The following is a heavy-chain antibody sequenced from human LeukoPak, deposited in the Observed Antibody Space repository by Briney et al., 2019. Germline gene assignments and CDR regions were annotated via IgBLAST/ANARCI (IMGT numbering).Heavy chain of an antibody. Sequence: GGSLRLSCAASGFTFSSYAMHWVSQAPGKGLEWVAVISYDGSNKYYADSVKGRFTISRDNSKNTLYLQMNSLRAEDTAVYYCAREGYYGSGSKYGMDVWGQGTTVTVSS. CDR2: ISYDGSNK. CDR1: GFTFSSYA. CDR3: AREGYYGSGSKYGMDV. D-gene: IGHD3-10*01. J-gene: IGHJ6*02. V-gene: IGHV3-30-3*01.